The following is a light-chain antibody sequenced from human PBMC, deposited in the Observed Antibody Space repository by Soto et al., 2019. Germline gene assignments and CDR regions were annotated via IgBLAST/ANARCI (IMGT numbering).Light chain of an antibody. CDR1: QSVSSN. CDR2: GAS. J-gene: IGKJ5*01. Sequence: EIVMPQSPATLSVSPGARAPLSGRASQSVSSNLAWYQQKPGQAPRLLIYGASTRATGIPARFSGSGSGTEFTLTISSLQSEDLAVYYCQKYNNWPPITVGQGTRLEIK. V-gene: IGKV3-15*01. CDR3: QKYNNWPPIT.